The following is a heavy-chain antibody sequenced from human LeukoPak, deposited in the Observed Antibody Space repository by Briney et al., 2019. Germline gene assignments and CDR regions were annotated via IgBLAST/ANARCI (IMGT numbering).Heavy chain of an antibody. Sequence: PSETLSLTCTVSGGSISSYYWSWIRQPPGKGLEWIRYIYYSGSTNYNPSLKSRVTISVDTSKNQFSLKLSSVTAADTAVYYCASSDPGSAVRGYFDYWGQGTLVTVSS. J-gene: IGHJ4*02. CDR2: IYYSGST. CDR1: GGSISSYY. D-gene: IGHD3-10*01. CDR3: ASSDPGSAVRGYFDY. V-gene: IGHV4-59*01.